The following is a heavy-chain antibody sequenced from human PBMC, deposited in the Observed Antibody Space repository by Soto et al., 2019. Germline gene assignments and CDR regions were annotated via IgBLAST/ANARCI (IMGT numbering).Heavy chain of an antibody. D-gene: IGHD3-22*01. CDR2: MNPNSGNT. CDR3: ARAPAAYYYDSSGYYDFDY. J-gene: IGHJ4*02. V-gene: IGHV1-8*01. Sequence: GASVKVSCKASGYTFTSYDINWVRQATGQGLEWMGWMNPNSGNTGYAQKFQVRVTMTRNTSISTAYMELSSLRSEDTAVYYCARAPAAYYYDSSGYYDFDYWGQGTLVTVSS. CDR1: GYTFTSYD.